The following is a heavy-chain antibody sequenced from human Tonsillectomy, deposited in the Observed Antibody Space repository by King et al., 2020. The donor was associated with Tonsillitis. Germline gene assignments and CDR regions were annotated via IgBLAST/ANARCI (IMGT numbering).Heavy chain of an antibody. CDR3: AKNQLGSSGWFPPRAFDI. V-gene: IGHV3-23*04. CDR1: GFTFSSYA. Sequence: VQLVESGGGLVQPGGSLRLSCAASGFTFSSYAMSWVRQTPGKGLEWVSTISSSGGRTYYADSVKGRFTISRDNSKNTLYLQMNSLRTEDTAVYYCAKNQLGSSGWFPPRAFDIWGQGTMVTVSP. CDR2: ISSSGGRT. J-gene: IGHJ3*02. D-gene: IGHD6-19*01.